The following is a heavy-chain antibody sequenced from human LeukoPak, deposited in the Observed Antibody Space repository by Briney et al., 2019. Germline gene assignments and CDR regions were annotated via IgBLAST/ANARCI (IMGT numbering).Heavy chain of an antibody. J-gene: IGHJ4*02. CDR2: ITADSGTT. Sequence: PGGSLRLSCAASGFTFSSYWMSWVRQAPGKGLEWVSYITADSGTTYYADSVKGRFTISRDNAKNSLYLQMNSLRDEDTAVYYCASRDYFDYWGQGTLVTVSS. V-gene: IGHV3-48*02. CDR3: ASRDYFDY. CDR1: GFTFSSYW.